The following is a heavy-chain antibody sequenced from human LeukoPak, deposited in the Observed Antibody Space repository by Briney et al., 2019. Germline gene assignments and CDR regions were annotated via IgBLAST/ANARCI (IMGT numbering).Heavy chain of an antibody. CDR1: GFTFSSYA. Sequence: GGSLRLSCAASGFTFSSYAMSSVRQAPGKGLEWVSAISGSGGGGSTYYADSVKGRFTISRDNSKNTLYLQMNSLGAEDTAIYYCAKAYKADYWGQGTLVTVSS. CDR3: AKAYKADY. V-gene: IGHV3-23*01. CDR2: ISGSGGGGST. J-gene: IGHJ4*02. D-gene: IGHD1-14*01.